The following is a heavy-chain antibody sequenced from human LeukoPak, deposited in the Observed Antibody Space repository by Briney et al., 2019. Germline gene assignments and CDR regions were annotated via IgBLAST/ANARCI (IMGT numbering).Heavy chain of an antibody. V-gene: IGHV3-7*01. J-gene: IGHJ4*02. CDR2: IKQAGVEK. CDR3: AREKRGGSYYSRTASFDY. D-gene: IGHD1-26*01. CDR1: GFSFTSYW. Sequence: GGSLRLSCAASGFSFTSYWMSWVRQAPGKGLEWVASIKQAGVEKYYVDSVKGRFTISRDNAKNSLYLQMNSLRAEDTAVYYCAREKRGGSYYSRTASFDYWGQGTLVTVSS.